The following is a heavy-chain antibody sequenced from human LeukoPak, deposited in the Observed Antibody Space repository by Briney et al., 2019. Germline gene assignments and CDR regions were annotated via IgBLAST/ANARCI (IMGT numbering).Heavy chain of an antibody. CDR2: IYYSGST. J-gene: IGHJ5*02. CDR3: AREKRYFDWLQSTYNWFDP. CDR1: GGSISSGGYY. V-gene: IGHV4-31*03. D-gene: IGHD3-9*01. Sequence: SETLSLTCTVSGGSISSGGYYWRWIRQHPGKGLEWIGYIYYSGSTYYNPSLKSRVTISVDTSKNQFSLKLSSVTAADTAVYYCAREKRYFDWLQSTYNWFDPWGQGTLVTVSS.